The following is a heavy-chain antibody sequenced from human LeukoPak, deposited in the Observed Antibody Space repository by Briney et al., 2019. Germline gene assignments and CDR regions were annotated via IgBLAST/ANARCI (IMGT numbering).Heavy chain of an antibody. CDR1: GFTFSSYA. CDR3: ARALRITMLDI. Sequence: KPGGSLRLSCAASGFTFSSYAMHWVRQPPGKGLEWIGEIYHSGSTNYNPSLKSRVTISVDKSKNQFSLKLSSVTAADTAVYYCARALRITMLDIWGQGTMVTVSS. J-gene: IGHJ3*02. V-gene: IGHV4-4*02. CDR2: IYHSGST. D-gene: IGHD3-10*01.